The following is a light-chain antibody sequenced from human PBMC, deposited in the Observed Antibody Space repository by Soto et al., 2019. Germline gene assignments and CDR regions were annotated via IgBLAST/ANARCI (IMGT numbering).Light chain of an antibody. CDR3: QQYGSSPT. V-gene: IGKV3-20*01. J-gene: IGKJ5*01. CDR1: QSVSNNY. Sequence: EIVLTQSPATLSLSPGERATLSCRASQSVSNNYLAWYQQKPGQAPRRLIYGASSRATGIPDRFSGSGSGTDFTLTISRLEPEDFAVYYCQQYGSSPTFGEGTRLEI. CDR2: GAS.